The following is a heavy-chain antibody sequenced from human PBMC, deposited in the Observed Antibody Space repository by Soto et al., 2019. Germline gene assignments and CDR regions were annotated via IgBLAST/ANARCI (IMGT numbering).Heavy chain of an antibody. CDR2: IKSKTDGGTT. CDR1: GLTFSNVW. CDR3: ATARISDS. D-gene: IGHD3-22*01. V-gene: IGHV3-15*07. Sequence: EVQLVESGGGLVKPGGSFSLSCAASGLTFSNVWMNWVRQAPGKGLEWVSRIKSKTDGGTTDYAAPVKGRFTISRDDSKNTLYLQMNSLKTEDTAVYYCATARISDSWGQGTLVTVSS. J-gene: IGHJ4*02.